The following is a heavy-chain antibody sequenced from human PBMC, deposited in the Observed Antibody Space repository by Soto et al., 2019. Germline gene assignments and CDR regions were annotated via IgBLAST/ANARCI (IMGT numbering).Heavy chain of an antibody. CDR2: IIPLFGTA. V-gene: IGHV1-69*06. CDR1: GGTFNNYA. D-gene: IGHD1-26*01. J-gene: IGHJ4*02. CDR3: ARLIGEGYSGTYALDY. Sequence: QVQLVQSGAEVKKPGSSVKVSCKASGGTFNNYAISWVRQAPGQGLEWMGGIIPLFGTANYAQKFEGRVTMTAYKSTDTAYMELSSLKSEDTAVYYCARLIGEGYSGTYALDYWGQGTLVTVSS.